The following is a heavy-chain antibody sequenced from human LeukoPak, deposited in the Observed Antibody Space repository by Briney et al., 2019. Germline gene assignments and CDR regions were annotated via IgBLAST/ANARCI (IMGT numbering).Heavy chain of an antibody. CDR2: IRSKAYGGTT. Sequence: GGSLRLSCTASGFTFGDYAMSWFRQAPGKGLEWVGFIRSKAYGGTTEYAASVKGRFTISRDDSKSIAYLQMNSLKTEDTAVYYCTSGNLWFGELSKGFDYWGQGTLVTVSS. J-gene: IGHJ4*02. D-gene: IGHD3-10*01. CDR1: GFTFGDYA. CDR3: TSGNLWFGELSKGFDY. V-gene: IGHV3-49*03.